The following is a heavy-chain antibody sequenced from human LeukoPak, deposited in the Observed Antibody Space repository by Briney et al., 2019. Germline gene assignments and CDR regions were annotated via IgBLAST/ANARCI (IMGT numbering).Heavy chain of an antibody. CDR1: GFTFSSYW. D-gene: IGHD6-19*01. CDR3: ARVGGSGWFDY. J-gene: IGHJ4*02. V-gene: IGHV3-7*01. Sequence: GGSLRLSCAASGFTFSSYWMTWVRQAPGKGLEWVANIKQDGSEKYYVGSVKGRFTISRDYAKDSLYLQMDSLRAEDTAVYYCARVGGSGWFDYWGQGTLVTVSS. CDR2: IKQDGSEK.